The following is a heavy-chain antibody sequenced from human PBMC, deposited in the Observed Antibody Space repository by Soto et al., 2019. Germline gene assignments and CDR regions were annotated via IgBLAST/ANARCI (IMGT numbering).Heavy chain of an antibody. V-gene: IGHV4-30-4*01. D-gene: IGHD2-21*02. CDR2: IYSSGST. Sequence: SETLSLTCTVSGGSISSGDYYWSWIRQPPGKGLEWIGYIYSSGSTYYNPSLKSRLTISVDTSKNQFSLKLSSVTAADTAMYYCASSTDGYYFDYWGQGTLVTVSS. CDR1: GGSISSGDYY. J-gene: IGHJ4*02. CDR3: ASSTDGYYFDY.